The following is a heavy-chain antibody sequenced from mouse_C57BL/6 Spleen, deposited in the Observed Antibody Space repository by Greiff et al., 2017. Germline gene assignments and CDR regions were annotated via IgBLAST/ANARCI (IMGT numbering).Heavy chain of an antibody. D-gene: IGHD4-1*01. CDR1: GYTFTSYT. CDR2: IIPCSGYT. J-gene: IGHJ2*01. Sequence: VQLQQSGAELSRPGASVKMSCKASGYTFTSYTMHWVKQRPGQGLEWIGHIIPCSGYTKYNQKFKDKATLAADKSSSTTYMQLSSLTSEDSAFYYCANSKLGFDYWGQGTTLTVSS. CDR3: ANSKLGFDY. V-gene: IGHV1-4*01.